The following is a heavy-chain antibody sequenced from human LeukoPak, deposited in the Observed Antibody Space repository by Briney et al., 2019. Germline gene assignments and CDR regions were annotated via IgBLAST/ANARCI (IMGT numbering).Heavy chain of an antibody. CDR3: ARSLYYGSGSYLSLYYYYYKDV. V-gene: IGHV4-34*01. CDR1: GGSFSGYY. D-gene: IGHD3-10*01. CDR2: INHSGST. J-gene: IGHJ6*03. Sequence: SETLSLTCAVYGGSFSGYYWSWIRQPPGKGLEWIGEINHSGSTNYNPSLKSRVTISVDTSKNQFSLKLSSVTAADTAVYYCARSLYYGSGSYLSLYYYYYKDVWGKGTTITISS.